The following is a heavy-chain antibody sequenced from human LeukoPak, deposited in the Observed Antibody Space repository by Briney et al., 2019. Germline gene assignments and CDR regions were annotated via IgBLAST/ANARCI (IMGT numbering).Heavy chain of an antibody. CDR3: ATYLSAGGDPGY. CDR1: GGSISSYY. D-gene: IGHD2-21*02. Sequence: SETLSLTCTVSGGSISSYYWSWIRQPPGKGLEWIGYIYYSGSTNYNPSLKSRVTISVDTSKNQFSLKLSSVTAADTAVYYCATYLSAGGDPGYWGQGTLVTVSS. J-gene: IGHJ4*02. CDR2: IYYSGST. V-gene: IGHV4-59*08.